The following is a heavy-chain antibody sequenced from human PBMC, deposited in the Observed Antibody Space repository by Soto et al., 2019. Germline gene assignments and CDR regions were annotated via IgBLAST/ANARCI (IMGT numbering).Heavy chain of an antibody. J-gene: IGHJ6*02. CDR3: AREDTAMAHRYYGMDV. Sequence: QVQLVQSGAEVKKPGASVKVSCKASGYTFTSYGISWVRQAPGQGLEWMGWSSAYNGNTNYAQKLQGRVTMTTDTSTSTAYRELGSLRSDDTAVYYCAREDTAMAHRYYGMDVWGQGTTVTVSS. CDR2: SSAYNGNT. V-gene: IGHV1-18*01. CDR1: GYTFTSYG. D-gene: IGHD5-18*01.